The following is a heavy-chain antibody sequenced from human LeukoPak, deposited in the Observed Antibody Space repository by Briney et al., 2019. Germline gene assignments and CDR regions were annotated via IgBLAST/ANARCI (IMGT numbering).Heavy chain of an antibody. D-gene: IGHD1-7*01. V-gene: IGHV3-30-3*01. Sequence: PGGSLRLSCAASGFTFSSYAMHWVRQAPGKGLEWVAVVSYDGSNKYYADSVKGRFTISRDNAKNSLYLQMNSLRAEDTAVYYCARGESGELDFDFWGQGTLVTVSS. CDR1: GFTFSSYA. CDR2: VSYDGSNK. CDR3: ARGESGELDFDF. J-gene: IGHJ4*02.